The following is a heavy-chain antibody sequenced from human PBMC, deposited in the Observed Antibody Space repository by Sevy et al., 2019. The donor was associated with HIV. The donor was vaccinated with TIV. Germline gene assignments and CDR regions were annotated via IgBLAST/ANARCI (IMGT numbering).Heavy chain of an antibody. J-gene: IGHJ4*02. CDR1: GFAFYDYS. V-gene: IGHV3-23*01. CDR2: FSFGCGKI. Sequence: GGSLRLSCAASGFAFYDYSMSWIRQAPVKGLEWVATFSFGCGKIDYADSVKGRFTISSDTSKNSFYLQMDNLRVEDTARYYCAREGCTRPHDYWGQGTRVTVSS. CDR3: AREGCTRPHDY. D-gene: IGHD2-8*01.